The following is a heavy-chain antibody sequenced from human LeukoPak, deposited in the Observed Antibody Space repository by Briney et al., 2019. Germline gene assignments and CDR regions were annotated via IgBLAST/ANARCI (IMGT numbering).Heavy chain of an antibody. CDR1: GYTFTSYY. J-gene: IGHJ3*02. D-gene: IGHD3-10*01. CDR3: ARVWFGKRGALDI. Sequence: GASVKVSCKASGYTFTSYYMHWVRQAPGQGLEWMGIINPSGGSTSYAQKFQGRVTMTRDTSISTAFMQLNRLRSDDTALYYCARVWFGKRGALDIWGQGTMVTVAS. CDR2: INPSGGST. V-gene: IGHV1-46*01.